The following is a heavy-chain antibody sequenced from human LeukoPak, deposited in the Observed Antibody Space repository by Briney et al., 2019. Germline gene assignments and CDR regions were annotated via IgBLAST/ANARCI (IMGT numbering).Heavy chain of an antibody. J-gene: IGHJ4*02. D-gene: IGHD4-11*01. CDR3: ARFPNYGSYVRDY. V-gene: IGHV4-59*01. Sequence: SETLSLTXTVSGGSISGYYWSWVRQAPGKGLEWIAFIHDSGSTSYNPSLQSRVTISGDTSKNQFSLKLSSVSAADTAVYYCARFPNYGSYVRDYWGQGTLVTVSS. CDR2: IHDSGST. CDR1: GGSISGYY.